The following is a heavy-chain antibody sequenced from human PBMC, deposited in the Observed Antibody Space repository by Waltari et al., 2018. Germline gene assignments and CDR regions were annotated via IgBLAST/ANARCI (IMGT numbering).Heavy chain of an antibody. D-gene: IGHD2-8*02. V-gene: IGHV1-18*04. J-gene: IGHJ6*02. Sequence: QVHLVQSGAEVKKPGASVKVSCKASGYTFITYGISWVRQAPGQGLEWMGWISAYTGNTSTALQFQGRVTMTTDTSTSTAYMELRSLRSDDTAVYYCARDQSYTGGYYGMDVWGQGATVTVSS. CDR3: ARDQSYTGGYYGMDV. CDR2: ISAYTGNT. CDR1: GYTFITYG.